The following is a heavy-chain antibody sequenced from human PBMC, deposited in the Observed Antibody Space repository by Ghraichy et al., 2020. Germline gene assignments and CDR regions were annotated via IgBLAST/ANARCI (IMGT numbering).Heavy chain of an antibody. CDR1: GYSISSGYY. D-gene: IGHD3-22*01. CDR3: AREFLRYYDSSGYYLY. CDR2: IYHSGST. V-gene: IGHV4-38-2*02. J-gene: IGHJ4*02. Sequence: SETLSLTCTVSGYSISSGYYWGWIRQPPGKGLEWIGSIYHSGSTYYNPSLKSRVTISVDTSKNQFSLKLSSVTAADTAVYYCAREFLRYYDSSGYYLYWGQGTLVTVSS.